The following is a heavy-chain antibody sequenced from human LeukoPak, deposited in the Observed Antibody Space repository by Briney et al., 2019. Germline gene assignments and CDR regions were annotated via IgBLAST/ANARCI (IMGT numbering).Heavy chain of an antibody. J-gene: IGHJ5*02. V-gene: IGHV4-34*01. CDR2: INHSGST. Sequence: SETLSLTCAVYGGSFSGYYWSWIRQPPGKGLEWIGEINHSGSTNYNPSLKSRVTISVDTSKNQFSLKLSSVTAADTAVYYCARAVRGDYGASALWWFDPWGQGTLVTVSS. CDR1: GGSFSGYY. D-gene: IGHD4-17*01. CDR3: ARAVRGDYGASALWWFDP.